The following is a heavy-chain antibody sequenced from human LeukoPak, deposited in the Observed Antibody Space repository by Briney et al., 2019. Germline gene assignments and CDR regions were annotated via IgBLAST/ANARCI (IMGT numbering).Heavy chain of an antibody. CDR1: GFTVSSNY. CDR3: TKDDDY. Sequence: GGSLRLSCAASGFTVSSNYMSWVRQAPGKGLEWVSVIYMGGITYYADSVKGRFTLSRDHSKNTLYLQMNSLRAEDTAMYYCTKDDDYWGQGTLVTVSS. V-gene: IGHV3-53*01. CDR2: IYMGGIT. J-gene: IGHJ4*02.